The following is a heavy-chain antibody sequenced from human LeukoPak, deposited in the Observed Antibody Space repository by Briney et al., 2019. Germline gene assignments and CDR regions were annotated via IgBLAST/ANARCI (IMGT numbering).Heavy chain of an antibody. V-gene: IGHV3-21*01. Sequence: GGSLRLSCAASGFTFSSYSMNWVRQAPGKGLEWVSSISSSSSYIYYADSVKGRFTISRDNAKNSLYLQMNSLRAEDTAVYYCARDGGYSSSWYEGYWFDPWGQGTLVTLSS. D-gene: IGHD6-13*01. J-gene: IGHJ5*02. CDR2: ISSSSSYI. CDR1: GFTFSSYS. CDR3: ARDGGYSSSWYEGYWFDP.